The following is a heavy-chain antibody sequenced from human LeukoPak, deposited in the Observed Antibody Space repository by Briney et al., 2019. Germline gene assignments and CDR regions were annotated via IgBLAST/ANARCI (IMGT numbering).Heavy chain of an antibody. CDR2: IYYSGSA. CDR1: AGSISSYY. V-gene: IGHV4-59*01. Sequence: PSETLSLTCTVYAGSISSYYWSWIRQPPGKGLEWIGYIYYSGSANYNPSLKSRVTISVDTSKNQFSLKLSSVTAADTAVYYCARTYSSIYYMDVWGKGTTVTVSS. CDR3: ARTYSSIYYMDV. D-gene: IGHD6-13*01. J-gene: IGHJ6*03.